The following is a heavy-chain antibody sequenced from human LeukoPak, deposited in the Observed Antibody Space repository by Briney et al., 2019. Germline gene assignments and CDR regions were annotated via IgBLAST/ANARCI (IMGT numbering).Heavy chain of an antibody. D-gene: IGHD7-27*01. CDR2: IYYSGST. J-gene: IGHJ2*01. V-gene: IGHV4-31*03. CDR1: GGSISSGGYY. CDR3: ARDKSHWDWYFDL. Sequence: SETLSLTCTVSGGSISSGGYYWSWIRQHPGKGLEWIGYIYYSGSTYYNPSLKSRVTISVDTSKNQFSLKLSSVTAADTAVYYCARDKSHWDWYFDLWGRGTLVTVSS.